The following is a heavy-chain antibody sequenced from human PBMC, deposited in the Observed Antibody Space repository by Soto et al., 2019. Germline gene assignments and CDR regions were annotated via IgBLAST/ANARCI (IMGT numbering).Heavy chain of an antibody. CDR2: VSHDGRNT. V-gene: IGHV3-30*18. CDR1: GFTFSDYA. CDR3: AKGGRQWLVTSDFNY. Sequence: VQLVESGGGVVQPGRSLRLSCAAPGFTFSDYAMHWVRQAPGKGLEWVAVVSHDGRNTHYADPVKGRFTISRDSSKNTVSLEMTSLRAEDTAVYYCAKGGRQWLVTSDFNYWGQGALVTVSS. J-gene: IGHJ4*02. D-gene: IGHD6-19*01.